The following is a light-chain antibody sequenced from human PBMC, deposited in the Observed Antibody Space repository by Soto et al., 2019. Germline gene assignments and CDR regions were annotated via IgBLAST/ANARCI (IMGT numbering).Light chain of an antibody. CDR1: PAIASF. J-gene: IGKJ1*01. Sequence: IQLTQSPSSLSASVGDRVTITCRATPAIASFLAWYQQKPGTAPKLLIYGATTLQSGVPSRFSGSRSGTDYTLSIGSLQPEDFATYYCQQSYSTPRTFGQGTKVDIK. V-gene: IGKV1-39*01. CDR3: QQSYSTPRT. CDR2: GAT.